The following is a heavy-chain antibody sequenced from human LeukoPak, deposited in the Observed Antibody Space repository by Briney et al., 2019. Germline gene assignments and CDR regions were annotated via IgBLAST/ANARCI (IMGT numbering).Heavy chain of an antibody. CDR3: AKRVGITMIVDDY. J-gene: IGHJ4*02. CDR2: ISGSGGST. D-gene: IGHD3-22*01. CDR1: GFTFSSYA. Sequence: GGSLRLSCAASGFTFSSYAMSWVRQAPGKGLEWVSAISGSGGSTYYADSVKGRLTISRDNSKNTLYLQMNSLRAEDTAVYYCAKRVGITMIVDDYWGQGTLVTVSS. V-gene: IGHV3-23*01.